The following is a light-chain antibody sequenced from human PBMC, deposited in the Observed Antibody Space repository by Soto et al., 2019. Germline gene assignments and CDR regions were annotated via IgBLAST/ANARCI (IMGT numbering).Light chain of an antibody. V-gene: IGLV2-14*01. CDR3: SSYTSSATLVV. CDR2: DVS. CDR1: SSDVGGYNY. J-gene: IGLJ2*01. Sequence: QSALTQPASVSGSPGQSITISCTGTSSDVGGYNYVSWYQQHPGKAPKLMIYDVSYRPSGVSNRFSGSKSGNTASLTISGLQAEDDAYYYCSSYTSSATLVVFGAGTKLTVL.